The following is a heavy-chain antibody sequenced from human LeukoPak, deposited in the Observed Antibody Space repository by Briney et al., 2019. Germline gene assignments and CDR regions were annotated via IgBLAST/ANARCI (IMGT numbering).Heavy chain of an antibody. CDR3: ARVQVVSDF. V-gene: IGHV3-21*01. D-gene: IGHD4-23*01. CDR1: GFTFSSYA. J-gene: IGHJ4*02. Sequence: GGSLRLSCAASGFTFSSYAMHWVRQAPGKGLEWVSSITSSSSYIYYAESVKGRFTISRDNAKNSLYLQMNSLRAEDTAVYYCARVQVVSDFWGQGTLVTVSS. CDR2: ITSSSSYI.